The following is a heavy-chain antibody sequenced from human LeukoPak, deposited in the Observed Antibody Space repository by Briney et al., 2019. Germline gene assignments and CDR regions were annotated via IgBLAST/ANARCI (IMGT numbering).Heavy chain of an antibody. CDR2: IYPGDSDT. Sequence: GESLKISCKGSGYSFTSYWIGWVRQMPGKGLEWMGIIYPGDSDTRYSPSFQGQVTISADKPINTAYLQWSSLKASDTAMYYCARHGLGNTVVTLSGYYYMDVWGKGTTVTVSS. D-gene: IGHD4-23*01. CDR3: ARHGLGNTVVTLSGYYYMDV. J-gene: IGHJ6*03. V-gene: IGHV5-51*01. CDR1: GYSFTSYW.